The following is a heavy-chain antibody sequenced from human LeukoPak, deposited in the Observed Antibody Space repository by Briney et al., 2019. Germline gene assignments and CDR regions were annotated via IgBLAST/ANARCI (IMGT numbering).Heavy chain of an antibody. D-gene: IGHD6-19*01. CDR1: GFTVSSKY. CDR2: FYSGGST. CDR3: ARGPGWNYFDY. Sequence: GGSLRLSCAAFGFTVSSKYMSWVRQAPGXGLEWVSVFYSGGSTYYADSVKGRFTISRDNSKNTLYFQMNSLRAEATAVYYCARGPGWNYFDYWGQGTLVTVSS. V-gene: IGHV3-66*01. J-gene: IGHJ4*02.